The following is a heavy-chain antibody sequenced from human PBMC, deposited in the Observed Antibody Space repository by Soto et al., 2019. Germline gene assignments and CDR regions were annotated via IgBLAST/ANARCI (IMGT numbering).Heavy chain of an antibody. D-gene: IGHD1-26*01. V-gene: IGHV3-72*01. Sequence: GGSLRLSCAASGFTFSDHYMEWVRQAPGKGLEWVFRTRNKVDSYTTEYAASVRGRFTISRDDSKTSLYLKMNSLKTEDTALYYCATGTVGAMYXWGQGTLVTVSX. CDR2: TRNKVDSYTT. CDR1: GFTFSDHY. CDR3: ATGTVGAMYX. J-gene: IGHJ4*02.